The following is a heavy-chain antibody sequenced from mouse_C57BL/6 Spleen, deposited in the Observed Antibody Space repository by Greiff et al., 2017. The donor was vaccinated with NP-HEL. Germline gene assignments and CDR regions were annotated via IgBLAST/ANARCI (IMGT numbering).Heavy chain of an antibody. Sequence: VQLQQPGAELVKPGASVKLSCKASGYTFTSYWMHWVKQRPGQGLEWIGMIHPNSGSTNYNEKFKSKATLTVDKSSSTAYMQLSSLTSEDSAVYYCARGDGYYGGFAYWGQGTLVTVSA. D-gene: IGHD2-3*01. V-gene: IGHV1-64*01. CDR3: ARGDGYYGGFAY. J-gene: IGHJ3*01. CDR1: GYTFTSYW. CDR2: IHPNSGST.